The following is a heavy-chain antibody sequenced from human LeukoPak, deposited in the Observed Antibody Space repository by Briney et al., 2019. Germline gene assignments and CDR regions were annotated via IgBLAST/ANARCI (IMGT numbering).Heavy chain of an antibody. D-gene: IGHD2-2*02. J-gene: IGHJ6*02. Sequence: ASVKVSCKASGYTFTGYYMHWVRQAPGQGLEWMGWINPNSGGTNYAQKFQGRVTMTRDTSISTAYMELSWLRSDDTAVYYCAHQLLYDYYYYGMGVWGQGTTVTVSS. CDR3: AHQLLYDYYYYGMGV. CDR1: GYTFTGYY. CDR2: INPNSGGT. V-gene: IGHV1-2*02.